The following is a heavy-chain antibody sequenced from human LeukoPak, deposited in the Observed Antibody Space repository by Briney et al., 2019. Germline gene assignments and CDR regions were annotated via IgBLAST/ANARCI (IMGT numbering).Heavy chain of an antibody. J-gene: IGHJ4*02. CDR2: IYTSGST. Sequence: SETLSLTCTVSGDSISSGNYYWTWIRQPAGKGLEWIGRIYTSGSTNYNPSLKSRVTISVDTSKNQFSLKLSSVTAADTAVYYCARGLSSSSWYYWGQGTLVTVSS. D-gene: IGHD6-13*01. V-gene: IGHV4-61*02. CDR3: ARGLSSSSWYY. CDR1: GDSISSGNYY.